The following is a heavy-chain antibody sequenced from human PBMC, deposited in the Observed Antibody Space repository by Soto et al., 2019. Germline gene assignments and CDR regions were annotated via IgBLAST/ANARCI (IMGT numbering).Heavy chain of an antibody. CDR1: GFTFSSYS. D-gene: IGHD1-1*01. Sequence: GGSLRLSCAASGFTFSSYSMNWVRQAPGKGLEWVSYISSSSSTIYYADSVKGRFTISRDNAKNLLYLQMNSLRDEDTAVYYCARDISVRVGPAGFDYWGQGTLVTVSS. V-gene: IGHV3-48*02. CDR2: ISSSSSTI. CDR3: ARDISVRVGPAGFDY. J-gene: IGHJ4*02.